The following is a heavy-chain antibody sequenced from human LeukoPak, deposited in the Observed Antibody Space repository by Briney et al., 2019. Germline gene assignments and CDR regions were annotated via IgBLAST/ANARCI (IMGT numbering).Heavy chain of an antibody. CDR2: ISSSSSYI. Sequence: GGSLRLSCAASGFTVSSNYMSWVRQAPGKGLEWVSSISSSSSYIYYADSVKGRFTISRDNAKNSLYLQMNSLRAEDTAVYYCASDLHYYTSDYYFDYWGQGTLVTVSS. CDR1: GFTVSSNY. CDR3: ASDLHYYTSDYYFDY. D-gene: IGHD3-10*01. V-gene: IGHV3-21*01. J-gene: IGHJ4*02.